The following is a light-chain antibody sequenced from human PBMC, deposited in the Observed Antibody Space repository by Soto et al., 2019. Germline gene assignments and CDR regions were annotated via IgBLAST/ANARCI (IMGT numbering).Light chain of an antibody. CDR3: KQALQTPA. V-gene: IGKV2-28*01. CDR1: QSLQHSNGYNY. CDR2: LAS. Sequence: DIVMTQSPLSLPVTPGEPASISCRSSQSLQHSNGYNYLDWYLQKPGQSPQILFYLASNRASGVPDRFSGRGSGTDSTLKISRVEAEDVGVYYCKQALQTPAFGQGTKVEIK. J-gene: IGKJ1*01.